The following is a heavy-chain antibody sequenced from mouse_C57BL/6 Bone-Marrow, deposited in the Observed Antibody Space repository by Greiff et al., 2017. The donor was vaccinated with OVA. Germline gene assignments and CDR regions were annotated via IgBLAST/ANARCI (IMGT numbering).Heavy chain of an antibody. Sequence: EVQVVESGGGLVKPGGSLKLSCAASGFTFSDYGMHWVRQAPEKGLEWVAYISSGSSTIYYADTVKGRFTISRDNAKNTLFLQMTSLRSEDTAMYYCAVIYYGNYWYFDVWGTGTTVTVSS. CDR3: AVIYYGNYWYFDV. D-gene: IGHD2-1*01. J-gene: IGHJ1*03. CDR2: ISSGSSTI. V-gene: IGHV5-17*01. CDR1: GFTFSDYG.